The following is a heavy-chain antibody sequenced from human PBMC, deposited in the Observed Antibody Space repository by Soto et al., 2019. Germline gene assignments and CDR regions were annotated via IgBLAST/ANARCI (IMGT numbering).Heavy chain of an antibody. Sequence: PGGSLRLSCEASGFTFSRYAMSWVRQAPGKGLEWVSTFSGSGGSTYYADSVKGRFTISRDNSKNTLYLQMNSLRAEDTAVYYCAKDRFGHYYDSSGYYYVIDYWGQGTLVTVSS. CDR2: FSGSGGST. D-gene: IGHD3-22*01. CDR1: GFTFSRYA. J-gene: IGHJ4*02. CDR3: AKDRFGHYYDSSGYYYVIDY. V-gene: IGHV3-23*01.